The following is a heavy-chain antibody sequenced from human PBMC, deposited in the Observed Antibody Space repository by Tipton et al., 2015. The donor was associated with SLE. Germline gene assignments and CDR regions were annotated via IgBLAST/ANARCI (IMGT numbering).Heavy chain of an antibody. CDR1: GYSFTTHF. J-gene: IGHJ4*02. CDR2: INPSGGST. V-gene: IGHV1-46*01. Sequence: QSGPEVKEPGASVKISCKAFGYSFTTHFMYWVRQAPGQGLEWMAMINPSGGSTTHKQTFQGRITVTRDIFTNTVYMELSSLTSDDTAMYYCAIGSLLLWFGELPDYWGQGTLVTVSS. CDR3: AIGSLLLWFGELPDY. D-gene: IGHD3-10*01.